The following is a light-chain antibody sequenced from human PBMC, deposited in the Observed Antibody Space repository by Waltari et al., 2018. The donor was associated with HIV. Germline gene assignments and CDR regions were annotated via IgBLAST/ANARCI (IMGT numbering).Light chain of an antibody. Sequence: SYELTQPPSVSVSPGQTARITCSGDAFPRQYAYWYQQKPGQAPLLLIYKDTERPSRIPERFSGSSSGTIFTLTISGVQAEDEADYYCQSPDNTTSYWVFGGGTKLTV. CDR3: QSPDNTTSYWV. CDR1: AFPRQY. V-gene: IGLV3-25*03. J-gene: IGLJ3*02. CDR2: KDT.